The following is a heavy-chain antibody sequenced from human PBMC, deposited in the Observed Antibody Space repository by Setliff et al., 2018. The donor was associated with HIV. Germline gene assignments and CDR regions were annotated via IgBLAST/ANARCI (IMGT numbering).Heavy chain of an antibody. J-gene: IGHJ4*02. D-gene: IGHD3-9*01. V-gene: IGHV3-15*01. CDR2: IKSKTDGGTT. Sequence: GGSLRLSCAASGFTFSTYWMSWVRQAPGKGLEWVGHIKSKTDGGTTDYAAPVKGRFTISRDDSTNTLSLQMNSLKTEDTAVYYCVTDLGYFDDNGYPHWGQGTLVTVSS. CDR3: VTDLGYFDDNGYPH. CDR1: GFTFSTYW.